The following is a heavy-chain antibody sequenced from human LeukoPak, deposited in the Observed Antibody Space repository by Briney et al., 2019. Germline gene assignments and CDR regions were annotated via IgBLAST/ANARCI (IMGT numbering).Heavy chain of an antibody. CDR1: GFTFSSYG. V-gene: IGHV3-30*02. Sequence: GGSLRLSCAASGFTFSSYGMHWVRQAPGKGLEWVAFIRYDGSNKYYADSVKGRFTISRDNSKNTLYLQMNSLRAEDTAVYHCAKMKTTVTNCFDYWGQGTLVTVSS. CDR3: AKMKTTVTNCFDY. CDR2: IRYDGSNK. D-gene: IGHD4-17*01. J-gene: IGHJ4*02.